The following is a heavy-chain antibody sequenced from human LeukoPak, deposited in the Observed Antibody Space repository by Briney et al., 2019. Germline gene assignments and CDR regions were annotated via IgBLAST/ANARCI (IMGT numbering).Heavy chain of an antibody. V-gene: IGHV7-4-1*02. CDR2: ITTSTGNP. CDR1: GYIFTNYA. J-gene: IGHJ5*01. Sequence: ASVEVSCKAPGYIFTNYAINWMRQAPGQGLEWMGWITTSTGNPTYAQGFTGRFVFSSDTSVSTAYLQISSLRAEDTAVYYCARDPYAPPSSDLQRFDSWGQGTLVTVSS. CDR3: ARDPYAPPSSDLQRFDS. D-gene: IGHD6-19*01.